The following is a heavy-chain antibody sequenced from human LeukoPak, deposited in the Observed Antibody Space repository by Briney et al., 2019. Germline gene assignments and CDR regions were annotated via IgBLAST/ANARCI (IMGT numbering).Heavy chain of an antibody. V-gene: IGHV3-11*04. Sequence: GGSLRLSCAASGFTFSDYYMRWIRQAPGKGLEWVSYISSSGSTIYYADSVKGRFTISRDNAKNSLYLQMNSLRAEDTAVYYCARRGYCSSTSCSNTGYYLDYWGQGTLVTVSS. CDR3: ARRGYCSSTSCSNTGYYLDY. D-gene: IGHD2-2*01. J-gene: IGHJ4*02. CDR2: ISSSGSTI. CDR1: GFTFSDYY.